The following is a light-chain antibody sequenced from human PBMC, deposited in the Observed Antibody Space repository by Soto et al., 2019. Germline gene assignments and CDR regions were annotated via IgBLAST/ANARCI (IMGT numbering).Light chain of an antibody. CDR1: HDIGNH. Sequence: DIQMTQSPSSLSISVGDRVTITCRSSHDIGNHLNWYQQKPGKAPQLLLYSAFTLQSWVPSRLSRSGSGAALTLAIPSLPPVDSANYFCEQSYRVPLTFGGGTKVEV. V-gene: IGKV1-39*01. J-gene: IGKJ4*02. CDR3: EQSYRVPLT. CDR2: SAF.